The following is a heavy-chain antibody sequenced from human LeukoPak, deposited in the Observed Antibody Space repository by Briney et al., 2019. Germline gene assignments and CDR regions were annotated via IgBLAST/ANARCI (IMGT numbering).Heavy chain of an antibody. CDR3: ATYTHWVAGDV. J-gene: IGHJ6*02. CDR2: MNQDGSEK. Sequence: GGSLGLSCAASGFTFSDSWTSWVRQAPGKGLEWVANMNQDGSEKDYVDSVKGRFTISRDNARNPLYLQMGSLRAEDTAVYYCATYTHWVAGDVWGQGTTVTVSS. CDR1: GFTFSDSW. D-gene: IGHD3-16*01. V-gene: IGHV3-7*01.